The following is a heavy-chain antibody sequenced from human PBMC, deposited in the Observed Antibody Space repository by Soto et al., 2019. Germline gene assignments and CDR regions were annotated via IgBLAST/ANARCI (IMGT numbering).Heavy chain of an antibody. Sequence: SETLSLTGTASGGPICTDSSYWNWIRQHPGKDLEWIAYIFNRGSTYYNPSLKSRVIISEDTSNQFSLKMSSVTAADTAVYYCASGGVIVLVPAAPKDSYYYGMDVWGQGTTVT. CDR1: GGPICTDSSY. J-gene: IGHJ6*02. D-gene: IGHD2-2*01. V-gene: IGHV4-31*03. CDR2: IFNRGST. CDR3: ASGGVIVLVPAAPKDSYYYGMDV.